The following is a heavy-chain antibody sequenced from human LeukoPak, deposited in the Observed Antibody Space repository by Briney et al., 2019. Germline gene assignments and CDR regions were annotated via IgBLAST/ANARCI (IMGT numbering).Heavy chain of an antibody. CDR3: ARGIVATIFPLDY. CDR1: GYTFTGYY. D-gene: IGHD5-12*01. J-gene: IGHJ4*02. CDR2: INPNSGGT. Sequence: ASVTVSCKASGYTFTGYYMHWERQAPGQGLEWMGWINPNSGGTNYAQKFQGRVTMTRDTSISTAYMELSRLRSDDTAVYYCARGIVATIFPLDYWGQGTLVTVSS. V-gene: IGHV1-2*02.